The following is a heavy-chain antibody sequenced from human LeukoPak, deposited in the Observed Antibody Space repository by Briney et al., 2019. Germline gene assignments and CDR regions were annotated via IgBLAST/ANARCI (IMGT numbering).Heavy chain of an antibody. CDR3: AKSSRRYYDSSGYSIDY. V-gene: IGHV3-23*01. CDR2: ISGSGGST. J-gene: IGHJ4*02. D-gene: IGHD3-22*01. Sequence: PGGSLRLSCAASGFTFSSYAMSWVRQAPGKGLEWVSAISGSGGSTYYADSVKGRFTISRDNSENTLYLQMNSLRAEDTAVYYCAKSSRRYYDSSGYSIDYWGQGTLVTVSS. CDR1: GFTFSSYA.